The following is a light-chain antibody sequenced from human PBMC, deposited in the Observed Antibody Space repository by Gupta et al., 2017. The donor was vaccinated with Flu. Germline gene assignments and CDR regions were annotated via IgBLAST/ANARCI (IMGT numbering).Light chain of an antibody. CDR2: WAS. CDR1: QSVLYSSNNKKY. CDR3: QQYYSTPQT. V-gene: IGKV4-1*01. Sequence: DIVMSQSPDSLAVSLGERATINCKSSQSVLYSSNNKKYLAWYQQTPGQPPKLLIYWASTRESGVPDRFSGSGSGTDFTLTISSLQAEDVAAYYWQQYYSTPQTFGQGTKVEIK. J-gene: IGKJ1*01.